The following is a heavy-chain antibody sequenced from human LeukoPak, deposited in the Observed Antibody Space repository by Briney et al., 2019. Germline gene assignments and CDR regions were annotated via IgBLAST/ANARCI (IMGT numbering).Heavy chain of an antibody. D-gene: IGHD5-18*01. J-gene: IGHJ3*02. Sequence: ASVKVSCKASGYTYTSYAMNWVRQAPGQGLEWMGWINTNTGNPTYAQGFTGRFVFSLDTSVSTAYLQISSLKAEDTAVYYCARDDGTQLWLREVAFDIWGQGTMVTVSS. CDR3: ARDDGTQLWLREVAFDI. V-gene: IGHV7-4-1*02. CDR2: INTNTGNP. CDR1: GYTYTSYA.